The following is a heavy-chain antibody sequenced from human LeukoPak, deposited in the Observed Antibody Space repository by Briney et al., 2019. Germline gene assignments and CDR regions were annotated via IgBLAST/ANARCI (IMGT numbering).Heavy chain of an antibody. CDR1: GGSISSGRYY. CDR3: ARRPSDWYSPIGY. V-gene: IGHV4-61*02. CDR2: MYHTGST. D-gene: IGHD6-19*01. J-gene: IGHJ4*02. Sequence: PSETLSLTCTVSGGSISSGRYYWTWIRQPAGKGLEWIGRMYHTGSTMYNPSFRSRVTISVDTSKNQFSLKLNSVTAADTAVYYCARRPSDWYSPIGYWGPGTLVTVS.